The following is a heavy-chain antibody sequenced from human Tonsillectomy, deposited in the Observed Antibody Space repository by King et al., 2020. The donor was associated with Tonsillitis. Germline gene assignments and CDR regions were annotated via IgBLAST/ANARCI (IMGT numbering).Heavy chain of an antibody. V-gene: IGHV4-31*03. CDR2: IYYSGST. CDR3: ARGSSKSKGQLWPLDY. J-gene: IGHJ4*02. D-gene: IGHD5-18*01. Sequence: QLQESGPGLVKPSQTLSLTCTVSGGSISSGGYYWSWIRQHPGKGLEWIGYIYYSGSTYYNPSLKSRVTISVDTSKNQFSLKLSSVTAADTAVYYCARGSSKSKGQLWPLDYWGKGTLVTVSS. CDR1: GGSISSGGYY.